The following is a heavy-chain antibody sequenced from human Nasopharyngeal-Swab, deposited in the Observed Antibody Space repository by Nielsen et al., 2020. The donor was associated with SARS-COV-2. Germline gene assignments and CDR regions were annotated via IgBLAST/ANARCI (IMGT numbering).Heavy chain of an antibody. J-gene: IGHJ4*02. Sequence: GESLKISCAASGFTFSSYAMHWVRQAPGKGLEWVAVISYDGSNKYYADSVKGRFTISRDNSKNTLYLQMNSLRAEDTAVYYCAGDGGGDSSSWESDYWGQGTLVTVSS. CDR2: ISYDGSNK. CDR1: GFTFSSYA. CDR3: AGDGGGDSSSWESDY. D-gene: IGHD6-13*01. V-gene: IGHV3-30-3*01.